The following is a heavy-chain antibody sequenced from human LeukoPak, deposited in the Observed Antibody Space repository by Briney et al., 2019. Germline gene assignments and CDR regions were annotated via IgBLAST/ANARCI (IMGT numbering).Heavy chain of an antibody. CDR1: GFTFSRYS. Sequence: PGGSLTLSCAASGFTFSRYSVIWARKAPGKGLEWVSDVSSSGTTTYYADSVKGRFTISRDNAKNSLYLQMNSLRAEDTAFYYGASYTYQFDYWGQGTLVTVCS. D-gene: IGHD4-11*01. J-gene: IGHJ4*02. V-gene: IGHV3-48*03. CDR3: ASYTYQFDY. CDR2: VSSSGTTT.